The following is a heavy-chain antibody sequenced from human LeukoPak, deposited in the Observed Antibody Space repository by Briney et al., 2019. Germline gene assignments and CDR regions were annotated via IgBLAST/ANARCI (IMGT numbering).Heavy chain of an antibody. CDR3: ARADGSGSYYVSHDY. D-gene: IGHD3-10*01. CDR1: GGSISSYY. CDR2: IYYSGST. Sequence: TSETLSLTCTVSGGSISSYYWSWIRQPPGKGLEWIGYIYYSGSTNYNPSLKSRVTISVDTSKNQFSLKLSSVTAADTAVYYCARADGSGSYYVSHDYWGQGTLVTVSS. J-gene: IGHJ4*02. V-gene: IGHV4-59*01.